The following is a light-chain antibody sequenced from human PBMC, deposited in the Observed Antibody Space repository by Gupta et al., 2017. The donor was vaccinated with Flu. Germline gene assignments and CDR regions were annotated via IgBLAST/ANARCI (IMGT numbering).Light chain of an antibody. CDR1: QSISSSY. V-gene: IGKV3-20*01. CDR2: AAS. Sequence: RATLSCRASQSISSSYLAWYQQKPGQAPRLLIYAASSRATGIPDRFSGSGSGTDFTLTISRLEPEDFAVYYCQQYGSFRFTFGPGTKVDIK. CDR3: QQYGSFRFT. J-gene: IGKJ3*01.